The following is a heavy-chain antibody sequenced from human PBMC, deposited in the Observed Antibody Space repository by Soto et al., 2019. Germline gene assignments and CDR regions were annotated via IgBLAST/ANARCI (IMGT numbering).Heavy chain of an antibody. V-gene: IGHV1-69*02. D-gene: IGHD2-2*01. CDR2: IIPILGIA. CDR3: EAYCSSTSCPRDYFDY. J-gene: IGHJ4*02. Sequence: SVKVSCKASGGTFSSYTMSGVRQAPGQVLEWMGRIIPILGIANYAQKFQGRVTITADKSTSTAYMELSSLRSEDTAVYYCEAYCSSTSCPRDYFDYWGQGTLLTVSS. CDR1: GGTFSSYT.